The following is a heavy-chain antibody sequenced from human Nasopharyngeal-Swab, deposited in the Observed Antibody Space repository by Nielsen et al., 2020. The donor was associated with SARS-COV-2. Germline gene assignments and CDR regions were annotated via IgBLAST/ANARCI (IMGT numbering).Heavy chain of an antibody. CDR2: IYSGGSST. Sequence: VRQAPGKGLERVSVIYSGGSSTYYADSVKGRFTISRDNSKNTLYLQMNSLRAEDTAVYYCAKGRGIVVVPAAGDGMDVWGQGTTVTVSS. CDR3: AKGRGIVVVPAAGDGMDV. D-gene: IGHD2-2*01. J-gene: IGHJ6*02. V-gene: IGHV3-23*03.